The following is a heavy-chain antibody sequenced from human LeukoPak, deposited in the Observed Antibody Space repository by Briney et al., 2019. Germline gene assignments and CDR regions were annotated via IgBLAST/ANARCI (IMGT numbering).Heavy chain of an antibody. CDR1: GYTFTSYY. CDR2: INPNSGGT. CDR3: ARGRGYSGYDLVYLDY. J-gene: IGHJ4*02. V-gene: IGHV1-2*02. D-gene: IGHD5-12*01. Sequence: ASVKVSCKASGYTFTSYYIHWVRQAPGQGLEWMGWINPNSGGTSYAQKFQGRVTMTRDTSISTAYMELSRLRSDDTAVYYCARGRGYSGYDLVYLDYWGQGTLVTVSS.